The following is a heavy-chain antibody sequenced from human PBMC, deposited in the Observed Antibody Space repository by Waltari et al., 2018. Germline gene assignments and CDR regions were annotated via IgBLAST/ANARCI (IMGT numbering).Heavy chain of an antibody. J-gene: IGHJ4*02. CDR1: GGSISSYY. V-gene: IGHV4-59*01. CDR2: IYYSGRT. CDR3: ASVTTYYDFWSGYYEVDYFDY. D-gene: IGHD3-3*01. Sequence: QVQLQESGPGLVKPSETLSLTCTVSGGSISSYYWSWIRQPPGKGLEWIGYIYYSGRTNYIPSLKSRVTRSVDTSKNQFSLKLSSVTAADTAVYYCASVTTYYDFWSGYYEVDYFDYWGQGTLVTVSS.